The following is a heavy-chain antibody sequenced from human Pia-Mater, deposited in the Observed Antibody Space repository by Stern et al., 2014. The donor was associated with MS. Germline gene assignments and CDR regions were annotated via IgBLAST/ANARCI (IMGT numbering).Heavy chain of an antibody. J-gene: IGHJ4*02. D-gene: IGHD3-22*01. V-gene: IGHV3-33*01. CDR2: IRYDGSNK. Sequence: VQLVESGGGVVQPGRSLRLSCAASGFTFSSYGMHWVSQAPGKGMEWVAVIRYDGSNKYYADSVKGRFTISRDNSKNTLYLQMNSLRAEDTAVYYCARGLGTYDSSGYWVFDYWGQGTLVTVSS. CDR1: GFTFSSYG. CDR3: ARGLGTYDSSGYWVFDY.